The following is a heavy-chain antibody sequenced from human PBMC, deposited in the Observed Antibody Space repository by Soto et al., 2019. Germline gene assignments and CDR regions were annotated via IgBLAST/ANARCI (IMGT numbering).Heavy chain of an antibody. CDR1: GFTFSSYS. CDR3: ARDGDFWSGYPNWFDP. Sequence: ESGGGLVKPGGSLRLSCAASGFTFSSYSMNWVRQAPGKGLEWVSSISSSSSYIYYADSVKGRFTISRDNAKNSLYLQMNSLRAEDTAVYYCARDGDFWSGYPNWFDPWGQGTLVTVSS. V-gene: IGHV3-21*01. D-gene: IGHD3-3*01. CDR2: ISSSSSYI. J-gene: IGHJ5*02.